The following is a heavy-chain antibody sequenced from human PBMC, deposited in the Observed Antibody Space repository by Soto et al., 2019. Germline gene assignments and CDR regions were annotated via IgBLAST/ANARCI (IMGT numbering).Heavy chain of an antibody. CDR1: GDSVSSNSAA. CDR2: TYYRSKWYN. Sequence: SQTLSLTCVISGDSVSSNSAAWNWIRQSPSRGLEWLGRTYYRSKWYNDYAVSVKSRITINPDTSKNQFSLQLNSVTPEDTAVYYCARDREDGSGSYGYYYYGMDVWGQGTTVTV. J-gene: IGHJ6*02. CDR3: ARDREDGSGSYGYYYYGMDV. D-gene: IGHD3-10*01. V-gene: IGHV6-1*01.